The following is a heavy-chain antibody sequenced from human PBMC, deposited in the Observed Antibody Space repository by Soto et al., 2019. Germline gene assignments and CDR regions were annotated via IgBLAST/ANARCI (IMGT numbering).Heavy chain of an antibody. D-gene: IGHD3-10*01. J-gene: IGHJ6*02. V-gene: IGHV3-21*01. CDR1: GFTLTTYT. CDR3: VRERGLSSFYGMDV. CDR2: ITSSSGHI. Sequence: PGGSLSLSCEASGFTLTTYTMKWVRQASGKGLEWVSSITSSSGHIYYADSVKGRFTISRDNARNSLYLQMNSLRAEDTAVYYCVRERGLSSFYGMDVWGQGTTVTVS.